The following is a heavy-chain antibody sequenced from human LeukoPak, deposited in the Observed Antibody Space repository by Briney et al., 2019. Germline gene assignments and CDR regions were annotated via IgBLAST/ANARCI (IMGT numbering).Heavy chain of an antibody. D-gene: IGHD5-18*01. CDR1: GGSISSSSYY. J-gene: IGHJ4*02. Sequence: PSETLSLTCTVSGGSISSSSYYWGWIRQPPGKGLEWIGNIYYSGSTYYKPSLKSRVTISEDTSKNQFFLKLSSVTAADTAVYYCARESGGYSYGSIDYWGQGTLVTVSS. V-gene: IGHV4-39*07. CDR2: IYYSGST. CDR3: ARESGGYSYGSIDY.